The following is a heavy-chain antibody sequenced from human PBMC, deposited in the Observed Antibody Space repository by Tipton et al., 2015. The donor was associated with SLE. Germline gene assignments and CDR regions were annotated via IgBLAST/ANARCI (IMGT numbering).Heavy chain of an antibody. CDR3: ARVYTNAFDY. D-gene: IGHD2-2*02. V-gene: IGHV4-39*02. Sequence: TLSLTCAVSGGSMTSTRYYWGWVRQSPGKGLEWIGDINDSGGTYYNPSLNNRLTISIDTSKKHFSLRLTSVTTADTAVYFCARVYTNAFDYWGQGALVTISS. J-gene: IGHJ4*02. CDR2: INDSGGT. CDR1: GGSMTSTRYY.